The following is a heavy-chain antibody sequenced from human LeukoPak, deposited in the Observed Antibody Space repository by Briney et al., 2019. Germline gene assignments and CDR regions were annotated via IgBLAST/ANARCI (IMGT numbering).Heavy chain of an antibody. CDR2: ISSISSYI. J-gene: IGHJ4*02. Sequence: GGSLRLSCAASGFTFSSYSMNCVRQAPGKGREWVSSISSISSYIYYADSVKGRFTISRDNAKNRLYLQMNSMRDEDTAVYYCARESGGKSSYFDYWGQGTLVTVSS. CDR1: GFTFSSYS. CDR3: ARESGGKSSYFDY. V-gene: IGHV3-21*01. D-gene: IGHD1-26*01.